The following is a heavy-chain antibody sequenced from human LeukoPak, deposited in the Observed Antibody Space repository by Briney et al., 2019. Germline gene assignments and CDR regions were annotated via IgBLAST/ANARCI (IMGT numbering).Heavy chain of an antibody. CDR3: AREWEWELLLVRRYYYYYMDV. Sequence: PSETLSLTCAVYGGSFSGYYWSWIRQPPGKGLEWIGEINHSGSTNYNPSLKSRVTISVDTSKNQFSLKLSSVTAADTAVYYCAREWEWELLLVRRYYYYYMDVWGKGTTVTISS. D-gene: IGHD1-26*01. V-gene: IGHV4-34*01. CDR2: INHSGST. J-gene: IGHJ6*03. CDR1: GGSFSGYY.